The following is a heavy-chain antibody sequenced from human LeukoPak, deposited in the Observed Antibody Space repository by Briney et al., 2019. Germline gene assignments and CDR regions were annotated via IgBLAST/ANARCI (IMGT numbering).Heavy chain of an antibody. Sequence: GGSLRLSCAASGFTFSSYSMNWVRQAPGKGLEWVSSISSSSSYIYYADSVKGRFTISRDNAKNSLYLQMNSLRAEDTAVYYCASLEYCSSTSCYDYWGQGTLVTVSS. D-gene: IGHD2-2*01. CDR1: GFTFSSYS. CDR2: ISSSSSYI. J-gene: IGHJ4*02. CDR3: ASLEYCSSTSCYDY. V-gene: IGHV3-21*01.